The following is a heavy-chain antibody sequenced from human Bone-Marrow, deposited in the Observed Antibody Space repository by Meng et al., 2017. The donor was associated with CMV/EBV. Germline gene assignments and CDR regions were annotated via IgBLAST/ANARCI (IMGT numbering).Heavy chain of an antibody. V-gene: IGHV1-69*05. J-gene: IGHJ5*02. CDR3: ARVPVYGGNKWFDP. D-gene: IGHD2-15*01. CDR2: IIPIFGTA. Sequence: SVKVSCKASGYTFTSYDINWVRQATGQGLEWMGGIIPIFGTANYAQKFQGRVTITTDESTSTAYMELSSLRSEDTAVYYCARVPVYGGNKWFDPWGQGTLVTVSS. CDR1: GYTFTSYD.